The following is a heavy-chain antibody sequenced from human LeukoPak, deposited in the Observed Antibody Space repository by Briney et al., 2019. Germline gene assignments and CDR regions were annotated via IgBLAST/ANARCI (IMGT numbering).Heavy chain of an antibody. V-gene: IGHV1-2*04. CDR3: ARGRAVVIAADPPGEH. CDR2: INPNSGGT. CDR1: GYTFTGYY. Sequence: GASVKVSCKASGYTFTGYYMHWVRQAPGQGLEWMGWINPNSGGTNYAQKFQGWVTMTRDTSISTAYMELSRLRSDDTAVYYCARGRAVVIAADPPGEHWGQGTLVTVSS. D-gene: IGHD2-15*01. J-gene: IGHJ4*02.